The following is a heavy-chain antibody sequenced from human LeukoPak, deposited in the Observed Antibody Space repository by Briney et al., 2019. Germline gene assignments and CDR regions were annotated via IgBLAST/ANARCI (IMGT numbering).Heavy chain of an antibody. J-gene: IGHJ4*02. CDR2: IIPIFGTA. Sequence: SVKVSCKASGGTFSSYAISWVRQAPGQGLERMGGIIPIFGTANYAQKFQGRVTITADESTSTAYMELSSLRSEDTAVYYCARGPLGYCSGGSCPEASYFDYWGQGTLVTVSS. D-gene: IGHD2-15*01. CDR3: ARGPLGYCSGGSCPEASYFDY. V-gene: IGHV1-69*01. CDR1: GGTFSSYA.